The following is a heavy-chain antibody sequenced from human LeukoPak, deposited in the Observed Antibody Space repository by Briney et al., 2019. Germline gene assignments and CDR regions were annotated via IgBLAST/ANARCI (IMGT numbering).Heavy chain of an antibody. CDR2: ISSSSSYI. D-gene: IGHD3-16*02. CDR1: GFTFSSYS. J-gene: IGHJ3*02. Sequence: GGSLRLSCAASGFTFSSYSMNWVRQAPGKGLEWVSSISSSSSYIYYADSVKGRFTISRDNAKNSLYLQMNSLRAEDTAVCYCARVIDFGAFDIWGQGTMVTVSS. CDR3: ARVIDFGAFDI. V-gene: IGHV3-21*01.